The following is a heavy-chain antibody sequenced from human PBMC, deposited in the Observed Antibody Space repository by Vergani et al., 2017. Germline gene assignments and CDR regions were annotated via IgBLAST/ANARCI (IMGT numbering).Heavy chain of an antibody. CDR2: INPNSGGT. CDR3: ARGYDFWSGYLTYFDY. CDR1: GYTFTGYY. Sequence: QVQLVQSGAEVKKPGASVKVSCKASGYTFTGYYMHWVRQAPGQGLDWMGWINPNSGGTNYAQKFQGRVTMTRDTSISTAYMELSRLRSDDTALYYCARGYDFWSGYLTYFDYWGQGTLVTVSS. V-gene: IGHV1-2*02. D-gene: IGHD3-3*01. J-gene: IGHJ4*02.